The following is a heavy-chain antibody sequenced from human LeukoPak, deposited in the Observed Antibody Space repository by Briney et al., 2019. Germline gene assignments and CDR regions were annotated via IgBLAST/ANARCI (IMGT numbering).Heavy chain of an antibody. CDR3: SKGYYYHTSAYYPVDY. Sequence: PGGSLRLSCAASGFTFSSYGMHWVRQAPGKGLEWVAVIWYDGSHKYYADSVRGRFTISRDNSKNTVYLQMNSLRAEDTAVYYCSKGYYYHTSAYYPVDYWGQGTLVTVSS. D-gene: IGHD3-22*01. V-gene: IGHV3-30*02. CDR1: GFTFSSYG. CDR2: IWYDGSHK. J-gene: IGHJ4*02.